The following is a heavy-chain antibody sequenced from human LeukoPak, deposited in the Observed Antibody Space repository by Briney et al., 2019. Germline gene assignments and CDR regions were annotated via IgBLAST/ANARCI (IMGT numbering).Heavy chain of an antibody. CDR3: ARDSRYCSSTSCPLDV. J-gene: IGHJ6*04. Sequence: PSETLSLTCTVSGGSISGYYWSWIRQPPGKGLEWIGYIYYSGSTNYNPSLKSRVTISVDTSKNQFSLKLSSVTAADTAVYYCARDSRYCSSTSCPLDVWGKGTTVTVSS. D-gene: IGHD2-2*01. V-gene: IGHV4-59*01. CDR2: IYYSGST. CDR1: GGSISGYY.